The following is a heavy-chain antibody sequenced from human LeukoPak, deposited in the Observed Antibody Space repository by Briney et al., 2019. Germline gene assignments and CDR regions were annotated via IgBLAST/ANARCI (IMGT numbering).Heavy chain of an antibody. CDR2: ISGSGGST. D-gene: IGHD2-2*01. CDR3: AKHGDIVVVPAASRYFQH. V-gene: IGHV3-23*01. J-gene: IGHJ1*01. Sequence: PGGSLRLSCAASGFTFSSYAMSWVRQAPGKGLEWVSAISGSGGSTYYADSVKGRFTISRDNSKNTLYPQMNSLRAEDTAVYYCAKHGDIVVVPAASRYFQHWGQGTLVTVSS. CDR1: GFTFSSYA.